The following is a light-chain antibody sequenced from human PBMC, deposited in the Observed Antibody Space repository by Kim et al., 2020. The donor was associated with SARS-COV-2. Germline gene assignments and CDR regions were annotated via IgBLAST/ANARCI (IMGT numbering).Light chain of an antibody. CDR2: EAS. J-gene: IGKJ2*01. Sequence: SATVGDRVTLTCRASESISRRLAWYEQKPEKAPKRLVYEASSLESGVPSRFSGSGSGTDFTLTITSLQPDDFATYYCQQYNTYPFTFGQGTKLEI. CDR3: QQYNTYPFT. CDR1: ESISRR. V-gene: IGKV1-5*01.